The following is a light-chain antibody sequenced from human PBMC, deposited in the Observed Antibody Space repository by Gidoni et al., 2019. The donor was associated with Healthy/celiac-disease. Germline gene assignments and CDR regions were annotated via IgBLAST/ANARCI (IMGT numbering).Light chain of an antibody. J-gene: IGKJ1*01. Sequence: DIQMPQSPSTLSASVGDSVTITCRASQSISRWLAWYQQKPGKAPQLLIYDASSLERGVPSRFSGSGYGKEFTLTSSSLQPDDFATYYCKQYNSYKTFGQGIKVESK. CDR1: QSISRW. CDR2: DAS. V-gene: IGKV1-5*01. CDR3: KQYNSYKT.